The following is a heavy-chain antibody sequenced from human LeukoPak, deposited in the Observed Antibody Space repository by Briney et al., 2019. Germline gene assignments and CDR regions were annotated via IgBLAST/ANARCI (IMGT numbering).Heavy chain of an antibody. CDR3: VKSTTGYHPYWYFDL. CDR2: ISGTGDST. Sequence: GGSLRLSCAASGFTFSNYAMSWVRQARGKGLEWVSVISGTGDSTYYADSVKGRFTISRDNSKNTLNLQMNSLRVEDTAIYYCVKSTTGYHPYWYFDLWGRGTLVTVSS. J-gene: IGHJ2*01. V-gene: IGHV3-23*01. CDR1: GFTFSNYA. D-gene: IGHD3-9*01.